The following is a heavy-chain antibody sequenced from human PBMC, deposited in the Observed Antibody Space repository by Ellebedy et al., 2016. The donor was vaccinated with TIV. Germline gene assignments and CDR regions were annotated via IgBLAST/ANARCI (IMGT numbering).Heavy chain of an antibody. J-gene: IGHJ5*02. Sequence: MPSETLSLTCTVSGGSISSYYWSWIRQPPGKGLEWIGYIYYSGRTNYNPSLKSRFTISVDTSKNQFSLKLSPVTAADTAVYYCARVPQLYNWFDPWGQGTLVTVSS. V-gene: IGHV4-59*01. CDR1: GGSISSYY. CDR3: ARVPQLYNWFDP. CDR2: IYYSGRT.